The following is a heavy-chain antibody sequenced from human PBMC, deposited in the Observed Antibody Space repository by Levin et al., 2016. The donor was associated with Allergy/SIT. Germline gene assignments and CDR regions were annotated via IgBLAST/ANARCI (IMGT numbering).Heavy chain of an antibody. V-gene: IGHV3-21*01. CDR1: GFTFSSYS. J-gene: IGHJ4*02. CDR3: AKSPIRGWELPDDY. D-gene: IGHD1-26*01. CDR2: ISSSSSYI. Sequence: GESLKISCAASGFTFSSYSMNWVRQAPGKGLEWVSSISSSSSYIYYADSVKGRFTISRDNAKNSLYLQMNSLRAEDTAVYYCAKSPIRGWELPDDYWGQGTLVTVSS.